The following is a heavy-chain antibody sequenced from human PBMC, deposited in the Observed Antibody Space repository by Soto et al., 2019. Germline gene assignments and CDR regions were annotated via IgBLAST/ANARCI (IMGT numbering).Heavy chain of an antibody. CDR2: THYSGSN. CDR1: GGSIRSASYY. V-gene: IGHV4-39*01. J-gene: IGHJ5*02. D-gene: IGHD3-10*01. Sequence: SETLSLTCPVSGGSIRSASYYWGWVRQPPGKGLEWIGSTHYSGSNYYNPSLKSRVTVSVDTSKNQFSLKLSSVTAADPAVYYCARRDYRCWFAPGGQGTLVTVSS. CDR3: ARRDYRCWFAP.